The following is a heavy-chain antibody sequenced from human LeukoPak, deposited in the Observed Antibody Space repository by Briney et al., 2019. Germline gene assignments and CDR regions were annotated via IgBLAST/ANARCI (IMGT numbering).Heavy chain of an antibody. Sequence: PSETLSLTCTVSGDSISSYDWSWIRQPPGKGLEWIGYAYHSGITNYNPSLKSRVTISVDTSESQFSLRLSSVTAADTAIYYCARQGGTFDPWGQGTLVTVSS. D-gene: IGHD1-1*01. CDR1: GDSISSYD. V-gene: IGHV4-59*01. CDR3: ARQGGTFDP. J-gene: IGHJ5*02. CDR2: AYHSGIT.